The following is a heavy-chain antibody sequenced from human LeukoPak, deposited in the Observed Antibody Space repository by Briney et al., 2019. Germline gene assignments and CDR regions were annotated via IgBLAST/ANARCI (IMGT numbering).Heavy chain of an antibody. CDR2: IYYSGST. CDR3: ARSFQL. Sequence: SETLSLTCAVYGGSFSGYYWSWIRQPPGKGLEWIGYIYYSGSTNYNPSLKSRVTISVDTSKNQFSLKLSSVTAADTAVYYCARSFQLWGQGTLVTVSS. V-gene: IGHV4-59*01. CDR1: GGSFSGYY. J-gene: IGHJ4*02. D-gene: IGHD2-2*01.